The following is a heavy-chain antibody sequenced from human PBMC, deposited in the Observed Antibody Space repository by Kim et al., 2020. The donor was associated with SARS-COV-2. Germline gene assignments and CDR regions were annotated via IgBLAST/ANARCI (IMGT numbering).Heavy chain of an antibody. Sequence: SPSFQGHVTISADKSISTAYLQWSSLKASDTAMYYCARQVGGQWLTGPDYWGQGTLVTVSS. J-gene: IGHJ4*02. V-gene: IGHV5-10-1*01. D-gene: IGHD6-19*01. CDR3: ARQVGGQWLTGPDY.